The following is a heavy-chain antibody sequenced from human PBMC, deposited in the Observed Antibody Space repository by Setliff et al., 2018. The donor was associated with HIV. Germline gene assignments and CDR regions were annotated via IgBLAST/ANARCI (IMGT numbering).Heavy chain of an antibody. D-gene: IGHD3-22*01. V-gene: IGHV3-66*01. CDR3: ARDGAYYYDSSGYYHYYFDY. Sequence: HPGGSLRLSCAASGFTFSSYSMNWVRQAPGKGLEWVSVIYSGGSTYYADSVKGRFTISRDNSKNTLYLQMNSLRAEDTAVYYCARDGAYYYDSSGYYHYYFDYWGQGTLVTVSS. CDR1: GFTFSSYS. CDR2: IYSGGST. J-gene: IGHJ4*02.